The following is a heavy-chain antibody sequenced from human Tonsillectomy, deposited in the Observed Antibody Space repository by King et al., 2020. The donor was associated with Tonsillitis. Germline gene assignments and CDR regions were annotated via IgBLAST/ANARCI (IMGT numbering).Heavy chain of an antibody. CDR3: AKGYRSGNYYSRDTSYYYGMDV. CDR1: GFTFNNYA. V-gene: IGHV3-23*04. J-gene: IGHJ6*02. CDR2: ISGSGGDT. D-gene: IGHD3-10*01. Sequence: VQLVESGGGLVQPGGSLRLSCAASGFTFNNYAMSWVRQAPGKGLEWVSGISGSGGDTYFADSVKGRFTISRDNSKNTWYLQMNSLRVKDTAVYHCAKGYRSGNYYSRDTSYYYGMDVCGQGTTVSV.